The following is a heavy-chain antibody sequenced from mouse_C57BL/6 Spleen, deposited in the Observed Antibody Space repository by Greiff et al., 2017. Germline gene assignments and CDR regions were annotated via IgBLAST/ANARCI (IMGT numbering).Heavy chain of an antibody. Sequence: EVKLVESGGGLVKPGGSLKLSCAASGFTFSSYAMSWVRQTPEKRLEWVATISDGGSYTYYPDNVKGRFTISRDNAKNNLYLQMSHLKSEDTAMYYCARDGYGNRYYFDYWGQGTTLTVSS. CDR2: ISDGGSYT. V-gene: IGHV5-4*01. D-gene: IGHD2-1*01. J-gene: IGHJ2*01. CDR3: ARDGYGNRYYFDY. CDR1: GFTFSSYA.